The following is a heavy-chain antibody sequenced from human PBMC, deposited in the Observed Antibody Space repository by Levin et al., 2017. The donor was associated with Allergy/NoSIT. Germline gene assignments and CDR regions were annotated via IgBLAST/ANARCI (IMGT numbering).Heavy chain of an antibody. CDR1: GHSLTELS. J-gene: IGHJ4*02. CDR3: TTRFTEWPPSAFDN. Sequence: ASVKVSCKVSGHSLTELSVHWVRQAPGKGLEWMGGFDPEDGEPIYAQNFQGRVTMTEDPSTATAYMDLSSLRSDDTAVYYCTTRFTEWPPSAFDNWGQGTLVTVSS. CDR2: FDPEDGEP. D-gene: IGHD3-3*01. V-gene: IGHV1-24*01.